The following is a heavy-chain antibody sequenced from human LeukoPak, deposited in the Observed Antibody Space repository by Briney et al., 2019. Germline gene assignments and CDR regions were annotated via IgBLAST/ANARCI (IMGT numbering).Heavy chain of an antibody. V-gene: IGHV1-8*01. CDR1: GYTFTSYD. CDR2: MNPNSGNT. D-gene: IGHD6-19*01. CDR3: ARGRVAGRAGNYYYGMDV. Sequence: GASVKVSCKASGYTFTSYDINWVRQATGQGLEWMGWMNPNSGNTGYAQKFQGRVTMTRNTSISTAYMELSSLRSEDTAAYYCARGRVAGRAGNYYYGMDVWGQGTTVTVSS. J-gene: IGHJ6*02.